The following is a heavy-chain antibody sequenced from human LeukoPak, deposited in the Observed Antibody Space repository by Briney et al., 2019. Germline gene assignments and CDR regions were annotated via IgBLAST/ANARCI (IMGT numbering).Heavy chain of an antibody. CDR3: ARGAPRLSITIFGVVMDLGGYYMDV. V-gene: IGHV3-30*04. D-gene: IGHD3-3*01. J-gene: IGHJ6*03. CDR1: GFTFSSYA. CDR2: ISYDGSNK. Sequence: GGSLRLSCAASGFTFSSYAMHWVRQAPGKGLEWVAVISYDGSNKYYADSVKGRFTISRDNSKNTLYLQMNSLRAEDTAVYYCARGAPRLSITIFGVVMDLGGYYMDVWGKGTTVTVSS.